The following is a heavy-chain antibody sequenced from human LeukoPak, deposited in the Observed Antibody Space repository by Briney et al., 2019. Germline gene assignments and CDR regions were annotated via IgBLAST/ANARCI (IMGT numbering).Heavy chain of an antibody. CDR2: ISGSGGST. V-gene: IGHV3-23*01. J-gene: IGHJ6*03. CDR3: AKVGENGSGSYSYYYYYMDV. CDR1: GFTFSSYG. D-gene: IGHD3-10*01. Sequence: GGSLRLSCAASGFTFSSYGMSWVRQAPGKGLEWVSAISGSGGSTYYADSVKGRFTISRDNSKNTLYLQMNSLRAEDTAVYYCAKVGENGSGSYSYYYYYMDVWGKGTTVTISS.